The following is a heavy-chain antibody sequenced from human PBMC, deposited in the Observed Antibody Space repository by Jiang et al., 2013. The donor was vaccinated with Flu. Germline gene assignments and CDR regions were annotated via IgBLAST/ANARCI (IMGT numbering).Heavy chain of an antibody. D-gene: IGHD3-3*01. V-gene: IGHV4-59*01. J-gene: IGHJ6*02. CDR1: GGSISSYY. Sequence: GLVKPSETLSLTCTVSGGSISSYYWSWIRQPPGKGLEWIGYIYYSGSTNYNPSLKSRVTISVDTSKNQFSLKLSSVTAADSAVYYCARDYDGYYYGMDVWGQGTTVTVSS. CDR2: IYYSGST. CDR3: ARDYDGYYYGMDV.